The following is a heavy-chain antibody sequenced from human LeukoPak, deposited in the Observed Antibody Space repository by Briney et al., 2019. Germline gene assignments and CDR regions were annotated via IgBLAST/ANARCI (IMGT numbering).Heavy chain of an antibody. Sequence: SETLSLTCAVYGGSFSGYYWSWIRQPPGKGLEWIEEINHSGSTNYNPSLKSRVTISVDTSKNQFSLKLSPVTAADTAVYYCAGGARGYWGQGTLVTVSS. CDR2: INHSGST. J-gene: IGHJ4*02. D-gene: IGHD5-12*01. CDR3: AGGARGY. CDR1: GGSFSGYY. V-gene: IGHV4-34*01.